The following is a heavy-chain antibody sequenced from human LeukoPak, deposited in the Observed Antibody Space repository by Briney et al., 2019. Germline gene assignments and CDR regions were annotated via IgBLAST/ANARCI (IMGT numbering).Heavy chain of an antibody. Sequence: GGSLRLSCAASGFTFSSYAMHWVRQAPGKGLEWVAVISYDGSNKYYADSVKGRFTISRDNSKNTLYLQMNSLRAEDTAVYYCARENIVVVPAAGVPYNWFDPWGQGTLVTVSS. D-gene: IGHD2-2*01. CDR1: GFTFSSYA. V-gene: IGHV3-30*04. CDR3: ARENIVVVPAAGVPYNWFDP. J-gene: IGHJ5*02. CDR2: ISYDGSNK.